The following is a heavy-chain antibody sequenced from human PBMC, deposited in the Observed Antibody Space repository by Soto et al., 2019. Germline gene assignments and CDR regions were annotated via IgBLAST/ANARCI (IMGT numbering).Heavy chain of an antibody. CDR2: ISDDGSKT. J-gene: IGHJ4*02. Sequence: QVQLVESGGGVVQPGTSLRLSCADSGVSFSGYGMHWVRQAPGKGLEWVAVISDDGSKTYYADSVKGRFIISRDNSRNTLYLQMNSLRDEDTAVYHCAKGRIPASGSYRNIAYWGQGTPVTVSS. CDR3: AKGRIPASGSYRNIAY. CDR1: GVSFSGYG. D-gene: IGHD3-16*02. V-gene: IGHV3-30*18.